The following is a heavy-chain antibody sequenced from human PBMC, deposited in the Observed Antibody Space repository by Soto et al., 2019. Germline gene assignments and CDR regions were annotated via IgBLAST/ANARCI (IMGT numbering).Heavy chain of an antibody. Sequence: QITLKESGPTLVKPTQTLTLTCTFSGFSLSTSGVGVGWIRQPPGKALEWLALIYWDDDKRYSPSLKSRLTXTXXTSKNQVVLTMTNMDPVDTATYYCAHKLTTANYDYWGQGTLVTVSS. V-gene: IGHV2-5*02. D-gene: IGHD5-18*01. CDR2: IYWDDDK. J-gene: IGHJ4*02. CDR1: GFSLSTSGVG. CDR3: AHKLTTANYDY.